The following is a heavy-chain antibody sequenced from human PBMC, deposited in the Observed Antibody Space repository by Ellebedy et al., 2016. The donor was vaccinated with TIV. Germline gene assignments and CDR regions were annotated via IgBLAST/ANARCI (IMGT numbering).Heavy chain of an antibody. V-gene: IGHV3-33*08. J-gene: IGHJ4*02. D-gene: IGHD4-17*01. Sequence: PGGSLRLSCAASGFTFSSYGMHWVRQAPGKGLAWVAVIWYDGSNKYYADSVKGRFTISRDNSKSTLYLQMNSLRAEDTAVYYCARDRNGDYVWNHGSYYFDYWGQGTLVTASS. CDR1: GFTFSSYG. CDR2: IWYDGSNK. CDR3: ARDRNGDYVWNHGSYYFDY.